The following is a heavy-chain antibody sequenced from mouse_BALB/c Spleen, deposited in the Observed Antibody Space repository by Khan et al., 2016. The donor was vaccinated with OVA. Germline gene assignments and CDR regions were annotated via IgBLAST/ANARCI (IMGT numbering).Heavy chain of an antibody. V-gene: IGHV3-2*02. CDR3: VGDYGSGYYYFDY. J-gene: IGHJ2*01. D-gene: IGHD1-1*01. Sequence: VQLKESGPGLVKPSQSLSLTCTVTGYSITSDYAWNWIRQFPENKLEWMGYISYSGSTSYNQSLKSRISFTRDTSKNQFFLQLNYFTPEDIATYYGVGDYGSGYYYFDYGGQGTTLTVSS. CDR1: GYSITSDYA. CDR2: ISYSGST.